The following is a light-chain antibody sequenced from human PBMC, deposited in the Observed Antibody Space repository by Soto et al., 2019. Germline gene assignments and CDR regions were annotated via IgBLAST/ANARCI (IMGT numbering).Light chain of an antibody. J-gene: IGLJ1*01. V-gene: IGLV2-14*02. Sequence: QSVLTQPASVSGSPGQSITISCTGTSSDVGSYNLVSWYQQHPGKAPKLMIYEGSKRPSGVSNRFSGSKSGNTASLTISGLQAEAEADYHCSSYAGSSNVFGTGTKVTVL. CDR2: EGS. CDR1: SSDVGSYNL. CDR3: SSYAGSSNV.